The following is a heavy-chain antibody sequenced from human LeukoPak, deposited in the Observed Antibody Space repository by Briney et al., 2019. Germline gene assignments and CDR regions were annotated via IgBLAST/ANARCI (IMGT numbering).Heavy chain of an antibody. CDR3: ARHGMYGSSWYAVDY. Sequence: SETLSLTCTVSGGSISSSSYYWGWIRQPPGTGLEWIGSIYYSGSTYYNPSLKSRVTISVDTSKNQFSLKLSSVTAADTAVYYCARHGMYGSSWYAVDYWGQGTLVTVPS. CDR1: GGSISSSSYY. CDR2: IYYSGST. V-gene: IGHV4-39*01. J-gene: IGHJ4*02. D-gene: IGHD6-13*01.